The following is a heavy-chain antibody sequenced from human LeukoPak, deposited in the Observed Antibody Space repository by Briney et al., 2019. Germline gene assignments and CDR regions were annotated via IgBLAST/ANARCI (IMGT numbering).Heavy chain of an antibody. CDR2: ISSSSSTI. V-gene: IGHV3-48*03. CDR3: ARENMYDSSDYYGWSGYYDH. D-gene: IGHD3-22*01. Sequence: PGGSLRLSCAASGVTFSNYEMNWVRQVPGKVLEWLSYISSSSSTIYYADSVKGRFTISRDNAKNSLYLQMNSLRAEDTAIYYCARENMYDSSDYYGWSGYYDHWGQGTLVTVSS. J-gene: IGHJ4*02. CDR1: GVTFSNYE.